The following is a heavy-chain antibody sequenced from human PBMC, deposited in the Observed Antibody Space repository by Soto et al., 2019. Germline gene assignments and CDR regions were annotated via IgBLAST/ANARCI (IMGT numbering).Heavy chain of an antibody. CDR1: GNTHTIYF. CDR2: INSVSGGT. CDR3: ARGGTYYAH. J-gene: IGHJ4*02. Sequence: QVQLVQSGAEVKQPGASVRVSCKAYGNTHTIYFIHWLRQAPGQGLEWMGWINSVSGGTNYAPRFRGRVSMTRDTSSAKAFMDLSGLRSDDTAVYYCARGGTYYAHWGQGTLVTVSS. V-gene: IGHV1-2*02. D-gene: IGHD3-22*01.